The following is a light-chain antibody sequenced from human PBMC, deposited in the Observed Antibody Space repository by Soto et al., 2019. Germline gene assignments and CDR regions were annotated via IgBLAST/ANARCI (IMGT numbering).Light chain of an antibody. CDR2: DVS. V-gene: IGLV2-18*02. CDR1: SSDVGSTNG. Sequence: QSVLTQPPSVSGSPGQSVTISCTGTSSDVGSTNGVSWYQQPPGTAPKLMIYDVSNRPSGVPDRFSGSKSGNTASLTISGLQAEDEADYYCSSYTSSSTYVFGTGTKVTVL. CDR3: SSYTSSSTYV. J-gene: IGLJ1*01.